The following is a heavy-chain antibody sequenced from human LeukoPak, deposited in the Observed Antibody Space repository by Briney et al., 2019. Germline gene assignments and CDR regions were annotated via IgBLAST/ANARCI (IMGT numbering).Heavy chain of an antibody. V-gene: IGHV3-30*02. J-gene: IGHJ6*02. CDR3: ARPPCSGGSCYSSDGMDV. Sequence: GGSLRLSCVASGFTFSSYGMHWVRQAPDKGLEWMTFIRYDGSNKNYADSVKGRFTISRDNSKNTLYLQMNSLRVEETAVYYCARPPCSGGSCYSSDGMDVWGQGTTVTVSS. D-gene: IGHD2-15*01. CDR1: GFTFSSYG. CDR2: IRYDGSNK.